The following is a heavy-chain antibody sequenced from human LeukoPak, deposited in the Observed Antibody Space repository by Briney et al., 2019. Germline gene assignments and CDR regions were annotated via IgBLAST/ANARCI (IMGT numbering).Heavy chain of an antibody. CDR1: GFSLSTSGMC. J-gene: IGHJ3*02. D-gene: IGHD4-23*01. V-gene: IGHV2-70*11. CDR3: ARIRRTTVVTAGAFDI. Sequence: SGPALVKPTQTLTLTCTFSGFSLSTSGMCVGWIRQPQGRPLGWLPRIDWDDDKYYSTSLKTRLTISKDTSKNQVVLTMTNMDPLDTATYYCARIRRTTVVTAGAFDIWGQGTMVTVSS. CDR2: IDWDDDK.